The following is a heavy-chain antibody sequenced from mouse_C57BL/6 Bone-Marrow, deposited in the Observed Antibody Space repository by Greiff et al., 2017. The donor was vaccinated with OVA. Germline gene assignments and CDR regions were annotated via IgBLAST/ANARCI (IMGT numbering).Heavy chain of an antibody. Sequence: VKLMESGPELVKPGASVKISCKASGYAFSSSWMNWVKQRPGKGLEWIGRIYPGDGDTNYNGKFKGKATLTADKSSSTAYMQLSSLTSEDSAVYFCARIAVYYYGSSYGYFDVWGTGTTVTVSS. CDR3: ARIAVYYYGSSYGYFDV. CDR1: GYAFSSSW. J-gene: IGHJ1*03. CDR2: IYPGDGDT. V-gene: IGHV1-82*01. D-gene: IGHD1-1*01.